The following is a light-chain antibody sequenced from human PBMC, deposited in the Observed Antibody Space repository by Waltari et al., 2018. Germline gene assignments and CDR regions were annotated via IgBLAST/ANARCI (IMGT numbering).Light chain of an antibody. Sequence: QSALAQPASVSGSPGQSITIPRTGTDSDFGAYHYVSWYQQHPGIAPKLLLYDVSDRPSGVSDRFSGSKSGKTASLTISGLQPEDAADYYCSSYTRRNTVIFGGGTKLTVV. CDR3: SSYTRRNTVI. CDR2: DVS. CDR1: DSDFGAYHY. V-gene: IGLV2-14*03. J-gene: IGLJ2*01.